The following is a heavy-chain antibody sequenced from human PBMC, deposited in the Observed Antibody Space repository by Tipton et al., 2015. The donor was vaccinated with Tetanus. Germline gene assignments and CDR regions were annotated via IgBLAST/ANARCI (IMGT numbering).Heavy chain of an antibody. CDR3: ARAYCTDGVCNFDF. CDR2: IYPGDSDT. V-gene: IGHV5-51*01. D-gene: IGHD2-8*01. CDR1: GYIFTNYW. Sequence: VQLVQSGGEVKKPGESLKISCKGSGYIFTNYWIGWVRQKPGKGLEWMGIIYPGDSDTRYSPSFQGQVTISVDKSINTAYLQWSSLKASDTSMFYCARAYCTDGVCNFDFWGQGALVTVAS. J-gene: IGHJ4*02.